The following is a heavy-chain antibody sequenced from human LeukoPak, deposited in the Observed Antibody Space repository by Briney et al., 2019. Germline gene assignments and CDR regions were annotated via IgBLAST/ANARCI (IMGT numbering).Heavy chain of an antibody. CDR3: AKGAHCSGGSCYYFDY. CDR2: ISGSGGST. V-gene: IGHV3-23*01. D-gene: IGHD2-15*01. J-gene: IGHJ4*02. CDR1: GLTFSSYA. Sequence: GGSRRLSCAASGLTFSSYAMSWVCQAPGKGLEGVSAISGSGGSTYYADSVKGRFTISRDNSKNTLYLQMNSLRAEDTAVYYCAKGAHCSGGSCYYFDYWGQGTLVTVSS.